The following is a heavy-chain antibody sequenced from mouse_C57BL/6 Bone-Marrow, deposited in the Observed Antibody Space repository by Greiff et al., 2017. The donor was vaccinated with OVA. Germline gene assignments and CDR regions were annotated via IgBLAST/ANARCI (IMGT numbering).Heavy chain of an antibody. CDR1: GYTFTDYY. Sequence: QVQLQQSGAELVRPGASVKLSCKASGYTFTDYYINWVKQRPGQGLEWIARIYPGSGNTYYNEKFKGKATLTAEKSSSTAYMQLSSLTSEDSAVYFCARIYYGSRRGYFDYWGQGTTLTVSS. CDR3: ARIYYGSRRGYFDY. CDR2: IYPGSGNT. V-gene: IGHV1-76*01. J-gene: IGHJ2*01. D-gene: IGHD1-1*01.